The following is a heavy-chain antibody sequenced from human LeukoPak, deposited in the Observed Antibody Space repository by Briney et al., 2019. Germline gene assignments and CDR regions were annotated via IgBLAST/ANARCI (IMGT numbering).Heavy chain of an antibody. V-gene: IGHV3-23*01. Sequence: GGSLRLSCAASGFTFSSYAMSWVRQAPGKGLEWVSGINSSGGSTYYADSVKGRFTISRDNSKNTLYLQMNSLRAEDTAVYYCAKDPGGGSSGWYYFDYWGQGTLVTVSS. CDR2: INSSGGST. D-gene: IGHD6-19*01. J-gene: IGHJ4*02. CDR1: GFTFSSYA. CDR3: AKDPGGGSSGWYYFDY.